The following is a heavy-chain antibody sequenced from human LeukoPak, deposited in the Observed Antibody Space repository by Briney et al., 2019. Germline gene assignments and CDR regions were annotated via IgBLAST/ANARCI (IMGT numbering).Heavy chain of an antibody. CDR2: ITTSSTYI. CDR3: ARGKYSSGWFDY. D-gene: IGHD6-19*01. Sequence: PGGSLRLSCAASGLNFSDYSMTWVRQAPGKGLEWVSSITTSSTYISYADSVKGRFTISRDNAKNSLYLQMNRLRAEDTAVYYCARGKYSSGWFDYWGQGTLVTVSS. V-gene: IGHV3-21*01. J-gene: IGHJ4*02. CDR1: GLNFSDYS.